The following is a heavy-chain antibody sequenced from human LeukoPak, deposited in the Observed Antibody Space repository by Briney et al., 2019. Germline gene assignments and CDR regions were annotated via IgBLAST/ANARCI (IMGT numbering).Heavy chain of an antibody. CDR2: IDPSDSYT. J-gene: IGHJ3*02. CDR1: GYSFTSYW. Sequence: GESLKISCKGSGYSFTSYWISWVRQMPGKGLEWMGRIDPSDSYTNYSPSFQGHVTISADKSISTAYLQWSSLKASDTAMYYCARQSRGFWSGYPEDDAFDIWGQGTMVTVSS. D-gene: IGHD3-3*01. V-gene: IGHV5-10-1*01. CDR3: ARQSRGFWSGYPEDDAFDI.